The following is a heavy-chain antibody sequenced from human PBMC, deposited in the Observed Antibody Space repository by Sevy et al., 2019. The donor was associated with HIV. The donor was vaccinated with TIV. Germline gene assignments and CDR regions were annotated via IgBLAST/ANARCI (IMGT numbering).Heavy chain of an antibody. D-gene: IGHD2-2*01. CDR2: INHSGST. Sequence: ETLSLTCAVYGGSFSGYYWSWFRQPPGKGLEWIGEINHSGSTNYNPSLKSRVTISIGTSKNQFSLKLSSVTAADTAVYYCARHCSSTNCSHSFDIWGQGTMVTVSS. CDR1: GGSFSGYY. V-gene: IGHV4-34*01. J-gene: IGHJ3*02. CDR3: ARHCSSTNCSHSFDI.